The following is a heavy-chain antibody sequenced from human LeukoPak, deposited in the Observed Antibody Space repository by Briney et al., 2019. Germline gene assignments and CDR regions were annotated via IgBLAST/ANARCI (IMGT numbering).Heavy chain of an antibody. J-gene: IGHJ4*02. V-gene: IGHV3-30-3*01. CDR2: ISYDGSNK. Sequence: PGGSLRLSCAASGFTFSSYAMHWVRQAPGKGLEWVAVISYDGSNKYYADSVKGRFTISRDNAKSSLYLQMNSLRAEDTAVYYCARDLYSSGWSYPHFDYWGQGTLVTVSS. D-gene: IGHD6-19*01. CDR1: GFTFSSYA. CDR3: ARDLYSSGWSYPHFDY.